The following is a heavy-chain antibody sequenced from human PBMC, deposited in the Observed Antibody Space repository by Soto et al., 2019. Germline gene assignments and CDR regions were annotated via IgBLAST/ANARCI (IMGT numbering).Heavy chain of an antibody. J-gene: IGHJ3*01. Sequence: PGGSLRLSCAASGFTFRNYAMSWVRQAPGKGLEWVSAISSSGGSTYYADSVKGRFTISRDNSKNALYLQMNSLRADDTAVYYCAKDLGVIVAAHAFDVWGQGTMVTVSS. CDR3: AKDLGVIVAAHAFDV. CDR1: GFTFRNYA. V-gene: IGHV3-23*01. CDR2: ISSSGGST. D-gene: IGHD2-15*01.